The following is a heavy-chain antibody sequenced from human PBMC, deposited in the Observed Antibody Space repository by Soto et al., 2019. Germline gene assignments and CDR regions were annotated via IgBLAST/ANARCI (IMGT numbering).Heavy chain of an antibody. D-gene: IGHD3-16*01. CDR1: GFTFSNYA. J-gene: IGHJ4*02. V-gene: IGHV3-23*01. CDR2: ISATGGGT. Sequence: VGSLNLSCAASGFTFSNYAMSWVRQAPGKGLEWVSLISATGGGTYYADSVKGRFTISRDNSHNTLYLQVHSLTAEDTAVYYCAKDRRAGGNSAFYFDFWGQGAQVTVSS. CDR3: AKDRRAGGNSAFYFDF.